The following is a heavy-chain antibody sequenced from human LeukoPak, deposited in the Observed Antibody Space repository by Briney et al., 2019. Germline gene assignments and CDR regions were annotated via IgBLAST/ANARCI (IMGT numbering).Heavy chain of an antibody. CDR1: GFTFSGSA. V-gene: IGHV3-73*01. Sequence: PGGSLRLSCAASGFTFSGSAMHWVRQASGKGLEWVGRIRSKANSYATAYAASVKGRFTISRDDSKNTAYLQMNSLKTEDTAVYYCSGQDFWSGYSSGDYWGQGTLVTVSS. CDR3: SGQDFWSGYSSGDY. CDR2: IRSKANSYAT. D-gene: IGHD3-3*01. J-gene: IGHJ4*02.